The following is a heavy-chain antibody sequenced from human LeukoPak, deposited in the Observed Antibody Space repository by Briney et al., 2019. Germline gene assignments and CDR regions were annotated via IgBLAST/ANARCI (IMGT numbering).Heavy chain of an antibody. CDR1: GGSFSGYY. V-gene: IGHV4-34*01. D-gene: IGHD3-10*01. J-gene: IGHJ4*02. CDR2: INHRGST. CDR3: ARGSGSGSGSFPNDY. Sequence: PSETLSLTRAVYGGSFSGYYWSWIRQPPGKGLEWIGEINHRGSTNYNPSLKSRFTISVDTSKDQFSLKMSSVTAADAAVYYCARGSGSGSGSFPNDYWGQGTLVTVSS.